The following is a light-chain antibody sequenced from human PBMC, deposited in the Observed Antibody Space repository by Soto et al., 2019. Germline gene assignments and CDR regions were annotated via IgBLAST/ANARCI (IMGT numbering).Light chain of an antibody. V-gene: IGKV3-20*01. CDR1: QSVISTY. J-gene: IGKJ5*01. CDR2: GES. Sequence: EIVWTQSPGTLSLSPGERATLSCRASQSVISTYLAWYQQKPGQAHRRLIYGESSRATGIKDRFSGSGSGTDFTLTLSRMQTEDLAVYYCKTYGSSQIPFGKGPRREI. CDR3: KTYGSSQIP.